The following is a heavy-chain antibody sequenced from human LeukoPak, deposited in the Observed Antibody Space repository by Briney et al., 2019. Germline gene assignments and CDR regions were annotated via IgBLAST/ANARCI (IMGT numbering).Heavy chain of an antibody. CDR2: IYYSGST. CDR1: GGSISSYY. J-gene: IGHJ4*02. V-gene: IGHV4-59*01. Sequence: SETLSLTCTVSGGSISSYYWSWIRQPPGKGLEWIGYIYYSGSTNYNPSLKSRVTISVDTSKNQFSLKLSSVTAADTAVYYCATVPSVLRYFDWFRLGYWGQGTLVTVSS. CDR3: ATVPSVLRYFDWFRLGY. D-gene: IGHD3-9*01.